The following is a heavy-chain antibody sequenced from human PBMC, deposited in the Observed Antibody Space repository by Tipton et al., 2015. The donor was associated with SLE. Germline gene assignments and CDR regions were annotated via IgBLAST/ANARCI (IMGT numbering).Heavy chain of an antibody. J-gene: IGHJ4*02. CDR1: GGSISSYY. CDR3: ARDGNTAALDY. D-gene: IGHD5-18*01. Sequence: TLSLTCTVSGGSISSYYWSWIRQPPGKGLEWIGYIYYSGSTNYNPSLKSRVTISVDTSKNQFSLKLSSVTAADTAVYYCARDGNTAALDYWGQGTLVTVSS. V-gene: IGHV4-59*01. CDR2: IYYSGST.